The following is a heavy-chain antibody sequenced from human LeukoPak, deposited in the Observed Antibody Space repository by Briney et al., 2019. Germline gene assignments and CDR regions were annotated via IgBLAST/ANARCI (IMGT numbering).Heavy chain of an antibody. CDR3: AREITGTLTFDY. V-gene: IGHV1-2*02. D-gene: IGHD1-20*01. J-gene: IGHJ4*02. CDR1: GYTFTGYY. CDR2: INPNSGGT. Sequence: ASVKVSFKASGYTFTGYYMHWVRQAPGQGLEWMGWINPNSGGTNYAQKFQGRVTMTRDTSISTAYMELSRLRSDDTAVYYCAREITGTLTFDYWGQGTLVTVSS.